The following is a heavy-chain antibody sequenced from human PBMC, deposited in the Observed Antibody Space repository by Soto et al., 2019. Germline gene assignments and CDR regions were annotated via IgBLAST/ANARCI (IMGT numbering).Heavy chain of an antibody. J-gene: IGHJ4*02. CDR3: ASPTGDPGGGGYYFDY. V-gene: IGHV3-53*01. D-gene: IGHD7-27*01. CDR1: GFTVSSNY. Sequence: EVQLVESGGGLIQPGGSLRLSCAVSGFTVSSNYMSWVRQAPGKGLEWVSTIYSGGNTYYADSVKGRFTISRDNSKNTLYLQMNSLRAEDTAVYYGASPTGDPGGGGYYFDYWGQGTLVTVSS. CDR2: IYSGGNT.